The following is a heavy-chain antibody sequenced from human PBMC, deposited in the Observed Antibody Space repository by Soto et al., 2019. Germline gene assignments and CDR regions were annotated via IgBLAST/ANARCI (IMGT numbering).Heavy chain of an antibody. CDR2: INQDGSEK. CDR3: ARGANSSYAGGYGLDV. V-gene: IGHV3-7*01. D-gene: IGHD3-16*01. CDR1: GFTFSTSW. Sequence: PWGSLRLSCAASGFTFSTSWMSWVRQAPGKGLEWVANINQDGSEKYYVDSVKGRFTISRDNAKSSLYLQMNSLRAEDMAVYSFARGANSSYAGGYGLDVWGQGTTVTVSS. J-gene: IGHJ6*02.